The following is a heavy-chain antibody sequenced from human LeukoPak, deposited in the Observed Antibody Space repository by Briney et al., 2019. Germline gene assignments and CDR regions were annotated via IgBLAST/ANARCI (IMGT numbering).Heavy chain of an antibody. CDR1: GFTVSSNY. CDR2: ISSSSSTI. J-gene: IGHJ1*01. CDR3: ARDVGDSSSWYPEYFQH. D-gene: IGHD6-13*01. Sequence: GGFLRLSCAASGFTVSSNYMNWVRQAPGKGLEWVSYISSSSSTIYYADSVKGRFTISRDNAKNSLYLQMNSLRAEDTAVYYCARDVGDSSSWYPEYFQHWGQGTLVTVSS. V-gene: IGHV3-48*01.